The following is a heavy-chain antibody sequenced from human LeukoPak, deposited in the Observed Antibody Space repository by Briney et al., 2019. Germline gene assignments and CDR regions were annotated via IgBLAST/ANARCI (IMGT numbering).Heavy chain of an antibody. D-gene: IGHD3-22*01. Sequence: GASVKVSCKASGYTFTSYYLHWVRQAPGQGLEWMGVINPNGGSTTDAQKFQGRVTMTRDTSISTAYMELSRLRSDDTAVYYCAREGYYDSSGYPHVFDYWGQGTLVTVSS. CDR3: AREGYYDSSGYPHVFDY. CDR2: INPNGGST. V-gene: IGHV1-2*02. J-gene: IGHJ4*02. CDR1: GYTFTSYY.